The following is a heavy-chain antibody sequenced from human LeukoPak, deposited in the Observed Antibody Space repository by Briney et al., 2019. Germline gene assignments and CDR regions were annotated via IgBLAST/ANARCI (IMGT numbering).Heavy chain of an antibody. J-gene: IGHJ4*02. Sequence: GESLKISCNSSGYIYTSYWIGWVRQMPGKGLEWMGIIYPGDSDTRYSPSFQGQVTISADKSISTAYLQRSSLKASDTAMYYCARQREDWGFDYWGQGTLVTVSS. CDR2: IYPGDSDT. D-gene: IGHD3/OR15-3a*01. CDR3: ARQREDWGFDY. V-gene: IGHV5-51*01. CDR1: GYIYTSYW.